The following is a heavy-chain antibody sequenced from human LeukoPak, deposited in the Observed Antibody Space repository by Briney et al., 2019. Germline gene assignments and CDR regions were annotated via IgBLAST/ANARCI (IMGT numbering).Heavy chain of an antibody. D-gene: IGHD1-1*01. CDR1: GYTFTNYG. CDR3: ARGPRTDDGAGFDY. Sequence: SVKVSCKASGYTFTNYGITWVRQAPGQGLEWMGGIIPIFGTANYAQKFQGRVTITADESTSTAYMELSSLRSEDTAVYYCARGPRTDDGAGFDYWGQGTLVTVSS. V-gene: IGHV1-69*13. CDR2: IIPIFGTA. J-gene: IGHJ4*02.